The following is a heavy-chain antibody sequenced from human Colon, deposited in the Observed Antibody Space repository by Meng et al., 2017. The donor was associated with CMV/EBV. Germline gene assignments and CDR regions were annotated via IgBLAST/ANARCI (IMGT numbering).Heavy chain of an antibody. D-gene: IGHD3-10*01. J-gene: IGHJ6*02. CDR3: ARDHIRLVWFGAFGMDV. Sequence: ASVKVSCKASGYTFNNYGISWVRQAPGQGLEWVGWISVDSGKTNYAQKVQGRLTMTIDTSTTTAYMELGSLKSDDTAVYYCARDHIRLVWFGAFGMDVWGQGTTVTVSS. CDR1: GYTFNNYG. V-gene: IGHV1-18*01. CDR2: ISVDSGKT.